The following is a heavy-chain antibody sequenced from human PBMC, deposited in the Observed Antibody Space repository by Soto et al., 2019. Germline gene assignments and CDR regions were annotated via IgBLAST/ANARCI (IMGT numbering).Heavy chain of an antibody. V-gene: IGHV2-5*02. CDR3: AHRVLRTVFGLVTTTAIYFDF. J-gene: IGHJ4*02. CDR1: GFSLTTSGVG. Sequence: QITLNESGPTQVKPRQTLTLTCTFSGFSLTTSGVGVGWIRQSPGKDPEWLALIYWDDAKRYIPSLKSRLTLTKDTSKNQVVLTLAELDAAETAIYYCAHRVLRTVFGLVTTTAIYFDFWGQGTTVAVA. CDR2: IYWDDAK. D-gene: IGHD3-3*01.